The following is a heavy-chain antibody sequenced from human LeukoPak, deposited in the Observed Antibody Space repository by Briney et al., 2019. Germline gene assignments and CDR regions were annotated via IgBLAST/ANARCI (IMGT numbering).Heavy chain of an antibody. J-gene: IGHJ4*02. D-gene: IGHD5-12*01. CDR1: GFTFSSYT. CDR2: IDSSSSYI. Sequence: PGGSLRLSCAASGFTFSSYTVNWVRQAPGKGLEWVSSIDSSSSYIQYADSAKGRFTISRDNAKNSLYLQMNSLRAEDTAVYYCAREGAKRGYSGYDAMYWGQGTLVIVSS. CDR3: AREGAKRGYSGYDAMY. V-gene: IGHV3-21*06.